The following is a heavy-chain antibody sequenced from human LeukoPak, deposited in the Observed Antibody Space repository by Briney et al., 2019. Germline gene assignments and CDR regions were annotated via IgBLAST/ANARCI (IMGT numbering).Heavy chain of an antibody. Sequence: SETLSLTCAVYGGSFSGYYWSWIRQPPGKGLEWIGYIYHSGSTYYNPSLKSRVTISVDRSKNQFSLKLSSVTAADTAVYYCARDGYYYYGMDVWGQGTTVTVSS. J-gene: IGHJ6*02. CDR1: GGSFSGYY. V-gene: IGHV4-34*01. CDR2: IYHSGST. CDR3: ARDGYYYYGMDV.